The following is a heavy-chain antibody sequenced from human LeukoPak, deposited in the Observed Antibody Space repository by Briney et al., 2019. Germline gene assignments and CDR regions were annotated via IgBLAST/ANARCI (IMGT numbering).Heavy chain of an antibody. CDR2: INPNNGGT. Sequence: GASVQVSCKASGYTFTDYYMHWVRQAPGQGLEWMGSINPNNGGTNSAQRFQGRVTMTRDTPIATAYMDLSSLRSDDTAVYYCARGGPSQVATVYWFFDLWGRGTLVTVSS. J-gene: IGHJ2*01. D-gene: IGHD5-12*01. CDR1: GYTFTDYY. V-gene: IGHV1-2*02. CDR3: ARGGPSQVATVYWFFDL.